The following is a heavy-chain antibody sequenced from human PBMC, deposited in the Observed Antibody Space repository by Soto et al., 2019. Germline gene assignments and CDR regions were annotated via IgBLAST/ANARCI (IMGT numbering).Heavy chain of an antibody. Sequence: SVKVSCKASGGTFSSYAISWVRQAPGQGLEWMGGIIPIFGTANYAQKFQGRVTITADESTSTAYMELSSLRSEDTAVYYCARSGYHMAPFDYWGQGTLVTVSS. CDR1: GGTFSSYA. V-gene: IGHV1-69*13. CDR3: ARSGYHMAPFDY. D-gene: IGHD3-22*01. J-gene: IGHJ4*02. CDR2: IIPIFGTA.